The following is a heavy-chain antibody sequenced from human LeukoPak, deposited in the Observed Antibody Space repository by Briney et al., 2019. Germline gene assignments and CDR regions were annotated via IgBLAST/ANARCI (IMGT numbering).Heavy chain of an antibody. Sequence: KPSETLSLTCTVSGGSISSYYWGWIRQPAGKGLEWIGRIYTRGSTNYNPSLKSRVTMSVDTSKNQFSLKLSSVTAADTAVYYCARAGSIWSGYYRFDPWGQGTLVTVSS. V-gene: IGHV4-4*07. CDR3: ARAGSIWSGYYRFDP. CDR2: IYTRGST. CDR1: GGSISSYY. J-gene: IGHJ5*02. D-gene: IGHD3-3*01.